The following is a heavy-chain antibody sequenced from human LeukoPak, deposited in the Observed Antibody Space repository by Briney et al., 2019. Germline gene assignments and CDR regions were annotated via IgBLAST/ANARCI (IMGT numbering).Heavy chain of an antibody. J-gene: IGHJ6*02. CDR1: GYTFTNYD. Sequence: GASVKVSCKASGYTFTNYDINWMRQATGQGLEWMGWMSPNSGDTGYAQKFQGRVTMTRDTSVGTAYLELSSLRSEDAAVYYCAREKTYYDIYYGMDVWGQGTTVTVSS. CDR3: AREKTYYDIYYGMDV. V-gene: IGHV1-8*01. CDR2: MSPNSGDT. D-gene: IGHD3-9*01.